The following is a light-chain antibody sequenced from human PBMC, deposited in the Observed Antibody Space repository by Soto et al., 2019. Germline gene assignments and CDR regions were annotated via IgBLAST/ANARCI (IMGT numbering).Light chain of an antibody. CDR1: QDISTY. J-gene: IGKJ4*01. Sequence: DIQMTQAPSSLSASVGDRVTITCRARQDISTYLAWYQQKPGKDPKLLISAAYTLQSGVPPRFSGSGYRTDFTLTISSLKREDVATYYCQKYDSAPLTFGGGTKVEIK. V-gene: IGKV1-27*01. CDR3: QKYDSAPLT. CDR2: AAY.